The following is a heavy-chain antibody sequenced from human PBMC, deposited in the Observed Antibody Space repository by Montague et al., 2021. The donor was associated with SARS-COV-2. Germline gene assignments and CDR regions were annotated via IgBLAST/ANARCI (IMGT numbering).Heavy chain of an antibody. V-gene: IGHV4-39*02. D-gene: IGHD1-26*01. CDR1: GESIDRDTYY. J-gene: IGHJ4*02. CDR3: ARPGSVSGWFYFDE. CDR2: LSSSGST. Sequence: SETLSLTCIVSGESIDRDTYYWGWIRQSPGKGLEWIGSLSSSGSTYYNPSLRRRVTISMDTSKTHFSLKVNSVTATDTAVYFCARPGSVSGWFYFDEWGQGTLGSGSS.